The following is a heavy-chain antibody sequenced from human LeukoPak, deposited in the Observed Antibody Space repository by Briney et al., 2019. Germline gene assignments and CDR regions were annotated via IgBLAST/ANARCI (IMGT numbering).Heavy chain of an antibody. CDR2: IGTAGDT. V-gene: IGHV3-13*01. D-gene: IGHD3-22*01. CDR3: ARGIGCYDSSGYYQRYFDY. J-gene: IGHJ4*02. Sequence: GGSLRLSCAASGFTFSSYDMHWVRQATGKGLEWVSAIGTAGDTYYPGSVKGRFTISRENAKNSLYLQMNSLRAGDTAVYYCARGIGCYDSSGYYQRYFDYWGQGTLVTVSS. CDR1: GFTFSSYD.